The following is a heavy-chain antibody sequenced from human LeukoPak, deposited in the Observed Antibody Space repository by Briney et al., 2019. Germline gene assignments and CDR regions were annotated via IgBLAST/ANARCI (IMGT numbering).Heavy chain of an antibody. V-gene: IGHV4-59*01. D-gene: IGHD4-17*01. CDR3: ARDTVY. J-gene: IGHJ4*02. CDR1: GGSISSYY. Sequence: SETLSLTCTVSGGSISSYYWSWTRQPPGKGLEWIGYIYYSGSTNYNPSLKSRVTISVDTSKNQFSLKLSSVTAADTAVYYCARDTVYWGQGTLVTVSS. CDR2: IYYSGST.